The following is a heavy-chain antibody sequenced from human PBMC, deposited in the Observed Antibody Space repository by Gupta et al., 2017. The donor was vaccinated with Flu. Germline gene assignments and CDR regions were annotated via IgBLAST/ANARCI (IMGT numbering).Heavy chain of an antibody. Sequence: KGLEWIGYIYFSGSTYYNPSLRSRVNMSEDTSENQFSLSLSSVTAADTAVYYCARGLGSIFGVASNQNYFDLWGQGTLVTVSS. D-gene: IGHD3-3*01. V-gene: IGHV4-31*02. J-gene: IGHJ4*02. CDR2: IYFSGST. CDR3: ARGLGSIFGVASNQNYFDL.